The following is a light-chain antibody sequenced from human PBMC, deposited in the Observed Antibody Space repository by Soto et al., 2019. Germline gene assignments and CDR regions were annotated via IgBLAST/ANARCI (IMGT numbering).Light chain of an antibody. V-gene: IGKV3-11*01. CDR3: QVRSNWPPSIT. CDR1: QSVSSY. Sequence: EIVMTQSPATLSVSPGERATLSCRASQSVSSYLAWYQQKTGQAPRLLIYDASNRATGIPARFSGSGSGTDFTLTISGLEPEDFAVYYCQVRSNWPPSITFGQGTRLEIK. J-gene: IGKJ5*01. CDR2: DAS.